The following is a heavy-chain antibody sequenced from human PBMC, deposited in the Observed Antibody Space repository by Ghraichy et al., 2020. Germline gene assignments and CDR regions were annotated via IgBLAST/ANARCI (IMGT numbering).Heavy chain of an antibody. CDR1: GFTLSSYW. V-gene: IGHV3-74*01. Sequence: GGSLRLSCAASGFTLSSYWMYWVRLVPGKGLEWLSHISPAGNIINYAGSVRGRFTISRDIAKNTLYLQMNSLRAEDTAVYLCARGESGLGDWGQGTLVTVYS. CDR2: ISPAGNII. CDR3: ARGESGLGD. J-gene: IGHJ4*02. D-gene: IGHD3-16*01.